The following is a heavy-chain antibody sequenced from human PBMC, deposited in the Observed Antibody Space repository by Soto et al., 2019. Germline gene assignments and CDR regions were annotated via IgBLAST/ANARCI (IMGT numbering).Heavy chain of an antibody. V-gene: IGHV1-18*01. CDR2: ISAYNGNT. CDR1: GYTSTSYG. CDR3: ARAMVRGWGDYYYGMDV. J-gene: IGHJ6*02. D-gene: IGHD3-10*01. Sequence: ASVKVSCKASGYTSTSYGISWVRQAPGQGLEWMGWISAYNGNTNYAQKLQGRVTMTTDTSTSTAYMELRSLRSDDTAVYYCARAMVRGWGDYYYGMDVWGQGTTVTVSS.